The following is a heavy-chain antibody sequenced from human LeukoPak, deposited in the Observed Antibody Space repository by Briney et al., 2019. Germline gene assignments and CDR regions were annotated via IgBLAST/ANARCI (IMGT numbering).Heavy chain of an antibody. Sequence: PGGSQRLSCAASGFTFSDYYMSWIRQAPGKGLEWVSYISSSGSTIYYADSVKGRFTISRDNAKNSLYLQMNSLRAEDTAVYYCARDYYYDSSGYLDAFDIWGQGTMVTVFS. V-gene: IGHV3-11*04. CDR1: GFTFSDYY. CDR3: ARDYYYDSSGYLDAFDI. J-gene: IGHJ3*02. CDR2: ISSSGSTI. D-gene: IGHD3-22*01.